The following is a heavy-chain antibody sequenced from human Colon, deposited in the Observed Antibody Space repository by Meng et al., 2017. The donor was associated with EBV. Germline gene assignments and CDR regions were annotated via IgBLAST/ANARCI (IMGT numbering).Heavy chain of an antibody. V-gene: IGHV4-4*02. Sequence: QGLMQESGAGLVKPSGSWSLTCAVSGTSISTSNWWSWIRQSPGEGLEWIGAIYHNGQTNYNPPLKSRVSMSVDESKNEFSLNLKSVTAADTAVYYCARDGGVTHIPWGQGVLVTVSS. D-gene: IGHD2-8*02. J-gene: IGHJ5*02. CDR3: ARDGGVTHIP. CDR1: GTSISTSNW. CDR2: IYHNGQT.